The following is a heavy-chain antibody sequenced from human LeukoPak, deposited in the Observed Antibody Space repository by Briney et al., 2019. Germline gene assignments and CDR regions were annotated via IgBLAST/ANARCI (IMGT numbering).Heavy chain of an antibody. J-gene: IGHJ5*02. CDR2: IYTSGST. D-gene: IGHD3-3*01. CDR1: GGSISSGSYY. V-gene: IGHV4-61*02. CDR3: ARELRFLEWATKP. Sequence: SETLSLTCTVSGGSISSGSYYWSWIRQPAGKGLEWIVRIYTSGSTNYNPSLKSRVTISVDTSKNQFSLKLSSVTAADTAVYYCARELRFLEWATKPWGQGTLVTVSS.